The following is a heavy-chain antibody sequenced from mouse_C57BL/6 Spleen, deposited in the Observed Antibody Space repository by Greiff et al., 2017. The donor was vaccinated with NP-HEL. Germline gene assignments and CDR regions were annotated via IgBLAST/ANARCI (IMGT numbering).Heavy chain of an antibody. CDR3: ARSAMVTTPYYFDY. J-gene: IGHJ2*01. CDR2: IYPGDGDT. Sequence: QVQLQQSGPELVKPGASVKISCKASGYAFSSSWMNWVKQRPGKGLEWIGRIYPGDGDTNYNGKFKGKATLTADKSSSTAYMQLSSLTSEDSAVYFCARSAMVTTPYYFDYWGQGTTLTVSS. V-gene: IGHV1-82*01. D-gene: IGHD2-2*01. CDR1: GYAFSSSW.